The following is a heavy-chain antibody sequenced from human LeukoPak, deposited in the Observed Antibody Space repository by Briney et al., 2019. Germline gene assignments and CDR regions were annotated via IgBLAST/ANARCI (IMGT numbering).Heavy chain of an antibody. J-gene: IGHJ4*02. Sequence: SETLSLTCTVSGGSISSSSYYWGWIRQPPGKGLEWIGSIYYSGSTYYNPSLKSRVTISVDTSKNQFSLKLSSVTAADTAVYYCAGGGYSGYDSEYWGQGTLVTVSS. V-gene: IGHV4-39*07. CDR3: AGGGYSGYDSEY. D-gene: IGHD5-12*01. CDR1: GGSISSSSYY. CDR2: IYYSGST.